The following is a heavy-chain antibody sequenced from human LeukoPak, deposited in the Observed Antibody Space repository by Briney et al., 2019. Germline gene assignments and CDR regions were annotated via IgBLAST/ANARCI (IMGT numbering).Heavy chain of an antibody. D-gene: IGHD3-10*01. CDR2: ISYDGSTT. V-gene: IGHV3-30*04. Sequence: GGSLRLSCAASGFTFSGNAMHWVRQTPGKGLEWVAVISYDGSTTYYSDSVKGRFTISRDNAKNTLYMQMNSLRAEDTAVYYCANRGVLLPFDYWGQGTLVTVSS. CDR1: GFTFSGNA. CDR3: ANRGVLLPFDY. J-gene: IGHJ4*02.